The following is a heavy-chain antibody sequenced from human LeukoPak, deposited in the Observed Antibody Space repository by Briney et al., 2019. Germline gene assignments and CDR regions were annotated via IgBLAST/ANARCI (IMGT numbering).Heavy chain of an antibody. D-gene: IGHD1-1*01. CDR1: GYTFTGYY. Sequence: GASVKVSCKASGYTFTGYYMQWVRQAPGQGLEWMGWFYPNSGATDYARKFQGRVTMTRDTSISTAYMELSRLTSDDTAVYYCARDSVERRPGFDIWGPGTMVTVSS. CDR2: FYPNSGAT. J-gene: IGHJ3*02. V-gene: IGHV1-2*02. CDR3: ARDSVERRPGFDI.